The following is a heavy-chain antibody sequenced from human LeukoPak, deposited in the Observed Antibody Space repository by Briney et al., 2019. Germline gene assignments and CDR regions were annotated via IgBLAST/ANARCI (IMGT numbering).Heavy chain of an antibody. V-gene: IGHV3-48*01. CDR1: GFNFSIYS. CDR3: ARVIVVGRITAAFDI. Sequence: GGSLRLSCAASGFNFSIYSMNWVRQAPGKGLEWVSYITRSSTTIYYADSVKGRFTISRDNAKNSLYLQMNSLRAEDTAVYYCARVIVVGRITAAFDIWGQGTMVTVSS. J-gene: IGHJ3*02. D-gene: IGHD2-21*01. CDR2: ITRSSTTI.